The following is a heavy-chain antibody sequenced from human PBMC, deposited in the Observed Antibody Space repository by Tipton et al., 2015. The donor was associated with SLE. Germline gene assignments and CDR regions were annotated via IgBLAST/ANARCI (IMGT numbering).Heavy chain of an antibody. Sequence: SLRLSCAASRFTFSSYAMHWVRQAPGKGLEWVAFIRFDGGDDSYADSVEGRFTISRDTSKNTVYLQMNNLRAEDTAVYYCAKQDSSSWTNFDYWGQGTLVTVSS. V-gene: IGHV3-30*02. J-gene: IGHJ4*02. CDR2: IRFDGGDD. CDR1: RFTFSSYA. D-gene: IGHD6-13*01. CDR3: AKQDSSSWTNFDY.